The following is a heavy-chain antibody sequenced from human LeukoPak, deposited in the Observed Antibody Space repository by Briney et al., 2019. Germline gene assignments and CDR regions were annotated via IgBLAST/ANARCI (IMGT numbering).Heavy chain of an antibody. D-gene: IGHD2-2*02. V-gene: IGHV1-46*01. CDR3: ARGVGCSSTSCYSYYYYYYMDV. Sequence: ASVKVSCKASGYTFTSYGISWVRQAPGQGLEWMGIINPSGGSTSYAQKFQGRVTMTRDMSTSTVYMELSSLRSEDTAVYYCARGVGCSSTSCYSYYYYYYMDVWGKGTTVTVSS. J-gene: IGHJ6*03. CDR1: GYTFTSYG. CDR2: INPSGGST.